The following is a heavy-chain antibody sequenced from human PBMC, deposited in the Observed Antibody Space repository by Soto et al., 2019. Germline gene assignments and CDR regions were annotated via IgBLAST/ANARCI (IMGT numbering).Heavy chain of an antibody. V-gene: IGHV4-34*01. J-gene: IGHJ6*03. D-gene: IGHD2-2*02. CDR1: GGSFSGYY. CDR3: ARCPPAAIVGYYYYYMDV. CDR2: INHSGST. Sequence: PSETLSLTCAVYGGSFSGYYWSWIRQPPGKGLEWIGEINHSGSTNYNPSLKSRVTISVDTSKNQFSLKLSSVTAADTAVYYCARCPPAAIVGYYYYYMDVWGKGTTVTVSS.